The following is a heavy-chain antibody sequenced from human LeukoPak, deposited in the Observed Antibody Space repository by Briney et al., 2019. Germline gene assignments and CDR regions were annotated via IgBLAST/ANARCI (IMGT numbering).Heavy chain of an antibody. D-gene: IGHD2-15*01. V-gene: IGHV4-59*01. J-gene: IGHJ4*02. CDR3: ASSVSAATPSLDY. CDR1: GGSISSYY. CDR2: IYYSGST. Sequence: SETLSLTCTVSGGSISSYYWSWIRQPPGKGLEWIGYIYYSGSTNYNPSLKSRVTISVDTSKNQFSLKLSSVTAADTAVYYCASSVSAATPSLDYWGQGTLVTVSS.